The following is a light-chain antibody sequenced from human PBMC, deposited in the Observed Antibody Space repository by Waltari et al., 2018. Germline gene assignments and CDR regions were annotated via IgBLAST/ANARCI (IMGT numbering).Light chain of an antibody. CDR2: DAS. J-gene: IGKJ3*01. Sequence: DIQMTQSPSSLSASVGDRVTITFQAEQDISNYLNWYQQKPGKAPKLLIYDASNLETGVPSRFSGSGSGTDFTFTISSLQPEDIATYYCQQYDNLPIFTFGPGTKVDIK. CDR1: QDISNY. V-gene: IGKV1-33*01. CDR3: QQYDNLPIFT.